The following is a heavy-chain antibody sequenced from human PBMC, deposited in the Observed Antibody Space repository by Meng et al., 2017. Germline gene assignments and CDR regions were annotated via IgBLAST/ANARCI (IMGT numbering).Heavy chain of an antibody. CDR3: AKDKLDYGDYEDY. J-gene: IGHJ4*02. CDR1: GFTFSSYA. D-gene: IGHD4-17*01. V-gene: IGHV3-23*01. CDR2: ISGSGGST. Sequence: GESLKISWAASGFTFSSYAMSWVRQAPGKGLEWVSAISGSGGSTYYADSVKGRFTISRDNSKNTLYLQMNSLRAEDTAVYCCAKDKLDYGDYEDYWGQGTLVTVSS.